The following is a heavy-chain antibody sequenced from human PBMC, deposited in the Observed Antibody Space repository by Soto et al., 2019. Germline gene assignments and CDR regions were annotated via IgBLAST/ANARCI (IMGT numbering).Heavy chain of an antibody. CDR3: ARWRDGYFDY. Sequence: QVQLVQSGAEVRKPGASVNISCRTSGYSFTSYGLSWVRQAPGQGLEWMGLISTHNGNTNSAQQLQGRATVTTDTSTSTAYMELRSLRSDDTAVYYCARWRDGYFDYWGQGTLVTVSS. J-gene: IGHJ4*02. V-gene: IGHV1-18*01. CDR1: GYSFTSYG. CDR2: ISTHNGNT.